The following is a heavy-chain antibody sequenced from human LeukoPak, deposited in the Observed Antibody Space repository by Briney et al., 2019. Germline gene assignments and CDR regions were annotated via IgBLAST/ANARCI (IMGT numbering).Heavy chain of an antibody. CDR1: GFTFSSYW. CDR3: ASYRGFLEWLLFAY. CDR2: IKQDGSEK. D-gene: IGHD3-3*01. Sequence: GGSLRLSCAASGFTFSSYWMSWVRQAPGKGLEWVANIKQDGSEKYYVDSVKGRFTISRDNAKNSLYLQMNSLRAEDTAVYYCASYRGFLEWLLFAYWGQGTLVTVSS. J-gene: IGHJ4*02. V-gene: IGHV3-7*01.